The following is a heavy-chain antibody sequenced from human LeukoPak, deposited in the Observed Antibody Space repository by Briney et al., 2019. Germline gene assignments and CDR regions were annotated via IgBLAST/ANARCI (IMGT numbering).Heavy chain of an antibody. CDR1: GYTFTSYA. Sequence: GASVKVSCKASGYTFTSYAMHWVRQAPGQRLEWMGWINAGNGNTKYSQEFQGRVTITRDTSASTAYMELSSLRSEDMAVYYCARGQYGSGNPFDYWGQGTLVTVSS. D-gene: IGHD3-10*01. V-gene: IGHV1-3*03. J-gene: IGHJ4*02. CDR2: INAGNGNT. CDR3: ARGQYGSGNPFDY.